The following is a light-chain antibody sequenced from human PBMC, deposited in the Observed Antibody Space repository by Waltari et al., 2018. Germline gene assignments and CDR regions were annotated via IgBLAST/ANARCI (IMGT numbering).Light chain of an antibody. CDR2: HAS. Sequence: EIVLTQSPGTLSLSPGERDTLSCRASQSISKYLAWYQQKPGQAPRLLIYHASSRAAGIPDRFSGSGSGTDVSLTISRLEPEDFAVYYCQHYESLPVTFGQGTKVEIK. CDR3: QHYESLPVT. CDR1: QSISKY. J-gene: IGKJ1*01. V-gene: IGKV3-20*01.